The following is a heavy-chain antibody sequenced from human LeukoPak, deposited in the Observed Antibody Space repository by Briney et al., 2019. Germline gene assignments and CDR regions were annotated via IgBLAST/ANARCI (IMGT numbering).Heavy chain of an antibody. J-gene: IGHJ6*02. V-gene: IGHV3-30*18. D-gene: IGHD1-26*01. Sequence: PGRSLRLSCAASGFTFSSYGMHWVRQAPGKGLEWVAVISYDGSNKYYADSVKGRFTISRDNSKNTLYLQMNSLRAEDTAVYYCAKSGSPGLYYYYGMDVWGQGTTVTVSS. CDR3: AKSGSPGLYYYYGMDV. CDR2: ISYDGSNK. CDR1: GFTFSSYG.